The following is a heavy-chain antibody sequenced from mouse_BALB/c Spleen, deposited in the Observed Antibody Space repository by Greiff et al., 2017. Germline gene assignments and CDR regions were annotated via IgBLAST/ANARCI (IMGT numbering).Heavy chain of an antibody. CDR2: IWAGGST. V-gene: IGHV2-9*02. J-gene: IGHJ1*01. CDR3: ARETYYYYGSSYGWYFDV. Sequence: VKLVESGPGLVQPSQSLSITCTVSGFSLTSYGVHWVRQPPGKGLEWLGVIWAGGSTNYNSALMSRLSISKDNSKSQVFLKMNSLQTDDTAMYYCARETYYYYGSSYGWYFDVWGAGTTVTVSS. CDR1: GFSLTSYG. D-gene: IGHD1-1*01.